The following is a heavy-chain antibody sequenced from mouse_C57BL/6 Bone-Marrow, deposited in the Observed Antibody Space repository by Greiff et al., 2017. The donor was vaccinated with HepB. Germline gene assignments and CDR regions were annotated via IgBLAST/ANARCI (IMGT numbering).Heavy chain of an antibody. CDR1: GYTFTSYW. CDR2: IHPNSGST. V-gene: IGHV1-64*01. Sequence: QVQLQQPGAELVKPGASVKLSCKASGYTFTSYWMHWVKQRPGQGLEWIGMIHPNSGSTNYNEKFKIKATLTVDKSSSTAYMQLSSLTSEDSAVYYCARRAYYSFDYWGQGTTLTVSS. J-gene: IGHJ2*01. D-gene: IGHD2-12*01. CDR3: ARRAYYSFDY.